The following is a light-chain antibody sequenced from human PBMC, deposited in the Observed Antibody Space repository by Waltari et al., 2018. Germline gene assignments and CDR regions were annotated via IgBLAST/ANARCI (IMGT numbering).Light chain of an antibody. J-gene: IGLJ1*01. Sequence: QSALTQPASVSGSPGQSITISCTGTSRDVGGYNYVSWYQQHPGKAPKLMIYEVSKRPSGVSNRFSGSKSGNTASLTISGLQAEDEADYYCCSYAGSSTVFGTGTKVTVL. CDR2: EVS. CDR1: SRDVGGYNY. V-gene: IGLV2-23*02. CDR3: CSYAGSSTV.